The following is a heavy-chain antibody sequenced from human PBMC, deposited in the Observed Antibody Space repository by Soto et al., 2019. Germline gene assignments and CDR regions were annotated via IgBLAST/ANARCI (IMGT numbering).Heavy chain of an antibody. D-gene: IGHD4-17*01. CDR3: TRADLTVTLSVFDP. CDR1: GFIFSRYF. Sequence: QVQLVESGGGVVQPGRSLRLSCAASGFIFSRYFMHWVRQAPGTGLEWVALISDDGTTKYYADSVTGRFTISRDNSKNTLYLQMNSLSADDTAVYYCTRADLTVTLSVFDPWGQGTLVTVSS. J-gene: IGHJ5*02. CDR2: ISDDGTTK. V-gene: IGHV3-30-3*01.